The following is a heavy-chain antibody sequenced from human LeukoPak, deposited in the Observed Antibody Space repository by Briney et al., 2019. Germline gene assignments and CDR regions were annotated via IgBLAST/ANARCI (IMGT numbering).Heavy chain of an antibody. Sequence: SETLSLTRTVSGDSTTTYYGSWIRQPPGKGLEWVGSIYSSGTTKDNPSLTSRVPISVDTSKCHFSLRLTSVTVADRAVYSCGCDGSGSGIYFDCWGGGTLVTV. J-gene: IGHJ4*02. CDR3: GCDGSGSGIYFDC. V-gene: IGHV4-59*13. CDR1: GDSTTTYY. CDR2: IYSSGTT. D-gene: IGHD3-10*01.